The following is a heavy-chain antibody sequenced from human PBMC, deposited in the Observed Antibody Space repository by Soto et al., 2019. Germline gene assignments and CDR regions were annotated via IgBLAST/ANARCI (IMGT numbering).Heavy chain of an antibody. J-gene: IGHJ5*02. CDR2: IYYSGST. CDR1: GGSISSGGYY. D-gene: IGHD2-15*01. Sequence: QVQLQESGPGLVKPSQTLSLTCTVSGGSISSGGYYWSWIRQHPGKGLEWIGYIYYSGSTYYNPSPQSRVTISVDTSKNQFSLKLSSVTAADTAVYYCARAGGDCSGGSCYSVNWFDPWGQGTLVTVSS. CDR3: ARAGGDCSGGSCYSVNWFDP. V-gene: IGHV4-31*03.